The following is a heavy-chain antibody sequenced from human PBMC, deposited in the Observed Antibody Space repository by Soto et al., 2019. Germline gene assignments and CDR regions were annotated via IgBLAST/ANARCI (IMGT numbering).Heavy chain of an antibody. D-gene: IGHD3-10*01. V-gene: IGHV1-69*02. CDR2: IIPILGIA. J-gene: IGHJ4*02. CDR1: GGTFSSYT. CDR3: ARKYYYGSGSFDY. Sequence: ASVKVSCKASGGTFSSYTISWVRQAPGQGLEWMGRIIPILGIANYAQKFQGRVTITADKSTSTAYMELSSLRSEDTAVYYCARKYYYGSGSFDYWGRGTLVTVSS.